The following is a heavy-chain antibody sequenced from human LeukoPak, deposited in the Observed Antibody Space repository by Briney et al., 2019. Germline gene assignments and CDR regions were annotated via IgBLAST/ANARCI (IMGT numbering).Heavy chain of an antibody. D-gene: IGHD2-15*01. J-gene: IGHJ4*02. CDR3: PRGPNIVVATGGLDY. Sequence: GGSLRLSCVASGFTFSSYAMHWVRQAPGKGLEWVAVISYDGSNKYYADSVKGRFTISRDNSKNTLYLQMNSLRAEDTAVYYCPRGPNIVVATGGLDYWGQGTLVTVSS. CDR1: GFTFSSYA. V-gene: IGHV3-30-3*01. CDR2: ISYDGSNK.